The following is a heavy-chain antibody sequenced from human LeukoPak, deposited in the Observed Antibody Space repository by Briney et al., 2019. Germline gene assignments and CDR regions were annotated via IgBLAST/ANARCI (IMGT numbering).Heavy chain of an antibody. CDR2: ISTSGGYI. D-gene: IGHD1-26*01. CDR1: GFTFSSYS. Sequence: GGSLRLSCAASGFTFSSYSMNWVRQAPGKGLEWVSSISTSGGYIYYADSVKGRFTMSRDNAKNSLYLQMGSLRAEDTAVYYCARDLVLSRSVGASEKVDYWGQGTLVTVSS. V-gene: IGHV3-21*01. CDR3: ARDLVLSRSVGASEKVDY. J-gene: IGHJ4*02.